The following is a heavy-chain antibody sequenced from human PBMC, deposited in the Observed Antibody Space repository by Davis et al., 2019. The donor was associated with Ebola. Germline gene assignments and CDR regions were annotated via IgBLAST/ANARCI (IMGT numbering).Heavy chain of an antibody. J-gene: IGHJ6*02. CDR3: ARDKCSGGSCYSRYYYYYGMDV. D-gene: IGHD2-15*01. CDR2: IYYSGST. CDR1: GGSISSYY. V-gene: IGHV4-59*06. Sequence: SETLSLTCTVSGGSISSYYWSWIRQHPGKGLEWIGYIYYSGSTYYNPSLKSRVTISVDTSKNQFSLKLSSVTAADTAVYYCARDKCSGGSCYSRYYYYYGMDVWGQGTTVTVSS.